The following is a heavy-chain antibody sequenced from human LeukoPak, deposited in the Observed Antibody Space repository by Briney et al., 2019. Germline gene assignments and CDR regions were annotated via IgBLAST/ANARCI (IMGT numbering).Heavy chain of an antibody. CDR3: VGGDY. J-gene: IGHJ4*02. V-gene: IGHV3-7*01. Sequence: GGSLRLSCAASGFTLSSYEVKWVRQARGKGLECVANINQDGSDKYYVDSVKGRFTISRDNTKNSLYLQMNSLRAEDTAVYYCVGGDYWGQGTLVTVSS. CDR2: INQDGSDK. CDR1: GFTLSSYE.